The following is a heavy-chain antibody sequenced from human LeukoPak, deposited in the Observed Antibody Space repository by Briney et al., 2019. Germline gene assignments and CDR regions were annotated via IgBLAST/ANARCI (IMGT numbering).Heavy chain of an antibody. V-gene: IGHV3-11*01. CDR1: GFTFSDYY. J-gene: IGHJ5*02. D-gene: IGHD3-3*01. CDR3: ARNRHYDFWSGPGFDP. CDR2: ISNSGSTI. Sequence: GGSLGLSCAASGFTFSDYYMSWVRQAPGKGLEWVSYISNSGSTIYYADSVKGRFTISRDNAKNSLYLQMNSLRAEDTAVYYCARNRHYDFWSGPGFDPWGQGTLVTVSS.